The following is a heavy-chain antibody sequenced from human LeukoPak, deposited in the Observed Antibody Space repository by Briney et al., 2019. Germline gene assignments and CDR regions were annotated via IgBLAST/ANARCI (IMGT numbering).Heavy chain of an antibody. V-gene: IGHV3-23*01. CDR3: AKTRPLDSSSWSHGDY. D-gene: IGHD6-13*01. CDR1: GFTFSSSA. CDR2: ISASGGST. Sequence: TGGSLRLSCAASGFTFSSSAMSWVRQVPGKGLEWVSGISASGGSTYYADSVRGRFTISRDNSKNTLYLQMNSLRAEDTAVYYCAKTRPLDSSSWSHGDYWGQGTLVTVSS. J-gene: IGHJ4*02.